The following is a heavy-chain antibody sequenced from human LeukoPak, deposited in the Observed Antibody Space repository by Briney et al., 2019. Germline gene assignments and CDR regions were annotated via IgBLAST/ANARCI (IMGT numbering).Heavy chain of an antibody. CDR3: AKDVLGIQSPDAFDI. CDR2: ISGTVGFV. D-gene: IGHD5-18*01. CDR1: GFTFSDYH. V-gene: IGHV3-11*01. Sequence: PGGSLRLSCVASGFTFSDYHMSWLRQAPGKGPEWLAYISGTVGFVEYAESVKGRFTISRDNANNSLSLQMNSLRVEDTAVYYCAKDVLGIQSPDAFDIWGQGTMVTVSS. J-gene: IGHJ3*02.